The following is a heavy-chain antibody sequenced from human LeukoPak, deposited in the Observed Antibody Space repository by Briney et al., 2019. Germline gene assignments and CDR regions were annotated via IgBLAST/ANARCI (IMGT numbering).Heavy chain of an antibody. Sequence: SETLSLTCIVSGGSISSSSYSWGWIRQPPGKGLEWIGSIYYSGSTYYNPSLKSRVTISVDTSKNQFSLKLRSVTAADTAVYYCARVIRSGPFDYWGQGTLVTVSS. V-gene: IGHV4-39*07. D-gene: IGHD6-19*01. CDR1: GGSISSSSYS. J-gene: IGHJ4*02. CDR2: IYYSGST. CDR3: ARVIRSGPFDY.